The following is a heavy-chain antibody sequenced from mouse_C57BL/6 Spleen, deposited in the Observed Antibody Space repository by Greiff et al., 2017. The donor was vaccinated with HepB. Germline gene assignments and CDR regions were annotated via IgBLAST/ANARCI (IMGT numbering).Heavy chain of an antibody. V-gene: IGHV1-81*01. Sequence: QVQLKQSGAELARPGASVKLSCKASGYTFTSYGISWVKQRTGQGLEWIGEIYPRSGNTYYNEKFKGKATLTADKSSSTAYMELRSLTSEDSAVYFCARRREGYYFDYWGQGTTLTVSS. J-gene: IGHJ2*01. CDR1: GYTFTSYG. CDR3: ARRREGYYFDY. CDR2: IYPRSGNT.